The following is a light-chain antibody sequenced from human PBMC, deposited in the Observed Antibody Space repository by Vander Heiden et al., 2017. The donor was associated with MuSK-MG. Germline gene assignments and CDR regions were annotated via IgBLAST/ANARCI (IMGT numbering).Light chain of an antibody. J-gene: IGKJ2*01. CDR1: QSVSTY. CDR3: QQRSNWPKT. Sequence: EIVLTQSPATLSLSPGEGASLSCRASQSVSTYLAWHQQKPGQPPRLLIYDTSRRAAGIPARFSGSGSGTDFTLNISSLEPEDFAVYYCQQRSNWPKTFGQGTKLEIK. V-gene: IGKV3-11*01. CDR2: DTS.